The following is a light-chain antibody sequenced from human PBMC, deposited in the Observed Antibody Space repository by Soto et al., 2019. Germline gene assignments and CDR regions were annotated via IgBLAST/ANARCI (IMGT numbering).Light chain of an antibody. CDR3: QQYSAWPLT. CDR1: QSVSSN. V-gene: IGKV3-15*01. CDR2: GVS. Sequence: EVVMTQSPATLSVSPGERATLSCRASQSVSSNFLAWYQQKPGQAPRLLIYGVSIRATGIPARFSGSGSVTEFTLTISSLQSEDFAVYYCQQYSAWPLTFGGGTKVEI. J-gene: IGKJ4*01.